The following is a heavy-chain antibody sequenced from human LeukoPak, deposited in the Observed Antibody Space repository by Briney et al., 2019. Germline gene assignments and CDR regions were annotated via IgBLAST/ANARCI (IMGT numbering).Heavy chain of an antibody. V-gene: IGHV1-18*01. D-gene: IGHD3-22*01. CDR1: GYTFTSYG. Sequence: ASVKVSCKASGYTFTSYGISWVRQAPGQGLEWMGWISAYNGNTNYAQKLQGRVTMTRDTSISTAYMELSRLRSDDTAVYYCARAGISSGYFDAFDIWGQGTMVTVSS. CDR2: ISAYNGNT. CDR3: ARAGISSGYFDAFDI. J-gene: IGHJ3*02.